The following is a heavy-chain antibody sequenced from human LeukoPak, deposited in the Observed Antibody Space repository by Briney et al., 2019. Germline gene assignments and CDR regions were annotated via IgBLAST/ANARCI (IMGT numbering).Heavy chain of an antibody. J-gene: IGHJ3*01. V-gene: IGHV3-23*01. CDR1: GFTFSSYA. CDR3: AKGSYFDSSGYYRDDAFDV. D-gene: IGHD3-22*01. CDR2: ISGSGGST. Sequence: QPGGSLRLSCAASGFTFSSYAMSWVRQAPGKGLEWVSAISGSGGSTYYADSVKARFTISRDNSKNTLYLQMNSLRAEDTAVYYCAKGSYFDSSGYYRDDAFDVWGHGTMVTVSS.